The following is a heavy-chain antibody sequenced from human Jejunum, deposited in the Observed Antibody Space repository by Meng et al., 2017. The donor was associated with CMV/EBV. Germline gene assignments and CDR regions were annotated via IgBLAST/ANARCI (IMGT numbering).Heavy chain of an antibody. J-gene: IGHJ4*02. V-gene: IGHV3-15*07. CDR1: DFTLSGGW. Sequence: SCVASDFTLSGGWMSWVRQAPGKGLEWVGRVKSASAGGAADAAAPVKGRFTVSRDDSRKTVHLQMDNLKIEDTAVYYCTTGWDQYFDFWGQGALVTVSS. D-gene: IGHD1-26*01. CDR3: TTGWDQYFDF. CDR2: VKSASAGGAA.